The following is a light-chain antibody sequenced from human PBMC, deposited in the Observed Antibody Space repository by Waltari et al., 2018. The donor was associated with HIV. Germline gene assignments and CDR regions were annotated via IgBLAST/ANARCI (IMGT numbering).Light chain of an antibody. CDR3: SSYTSSSTRV. Sequence: QSALTQPASVSGSPGQSITISCTGTSSDVVGNNYVSWYQRQPGKAPKLMIYDVNNRPSGVSNRFSGSKSGNTASLTISGLQAEDEADYYCSSYTSSSTRVFGGGTKVTVL. CDR2: DVN. CDR1: SSDVVGNNY. V-gene: IGLV2-14*03. J-gene: IGLJ3*02.